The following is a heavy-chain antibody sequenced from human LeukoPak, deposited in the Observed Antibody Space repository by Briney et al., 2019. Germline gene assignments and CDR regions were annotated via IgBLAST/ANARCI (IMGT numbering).Heavy chain of an antibody. J-gene: IGHJ4*02. Sequence: GGSLRLSCAASGFTFVGNAVTWVRQAPGKGLEWVSTISGSGDTYYADSVKGRFTISRDDSKSTLFLQMNSLRAEDTALYYCAKKYYYGSGTYIFYFDYWGQGTPVTVSS. CDR3: AKKYYYGSGTYIFYFDY. CDR2: ISGSGDT. V-gene: IGHV3-23*01. D-gene: IGHD3-10*01. CDR1: GFTFVGNA.